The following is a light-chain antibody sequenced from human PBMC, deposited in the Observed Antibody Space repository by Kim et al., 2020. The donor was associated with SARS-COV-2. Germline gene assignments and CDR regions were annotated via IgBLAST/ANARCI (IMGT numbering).Light chain of an antibody. V-gene: IGKV1-27*01. CDR3: QKYNSAPFT. CDR1: QGIGNY. CDR2: STS. J-gene: IGKJ4*01. Sequence: SASVGDRVTITCRASQGIGNYLAWYQHKAGKVPRLLINSTSTLQLGVPSRLSGSGSGTEFTLTFSSLQPEDVATYYCQKYNSAPFTFGGGTKVEIK.